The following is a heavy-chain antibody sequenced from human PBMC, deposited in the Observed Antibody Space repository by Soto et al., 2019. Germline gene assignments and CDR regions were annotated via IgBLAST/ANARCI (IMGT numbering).Heavy chain of an antibody. V-gene: IGHV3-7*05. Sequence: EVQLVESGGGLVQPGGSLRLSCAASGFTFSSYWMSWVRQAPGKELEWVANIKQDGSEKYYVDSVKGRFTISRDNAKNSLYLQMNSLRAEDTAVYYCARDSMGAYCGGDCFPYWYFDLWGRGTLVTVSS. CDR1: GFTFSSYW. CDR3: ARDSMGAYCGGDCFPYWYFDL. D-gene: IGHD2-21*02. CDR2: IKQDGSEK. J-gene: IGHJ2*01.